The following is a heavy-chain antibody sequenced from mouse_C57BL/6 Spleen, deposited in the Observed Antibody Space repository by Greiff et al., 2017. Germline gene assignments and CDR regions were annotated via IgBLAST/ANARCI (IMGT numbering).Heavy chain of an antibody. CDR3: ARSGFYGGYPDYCYIDV. Sequence: VQLQQSGPVLVKPGASVKMSCKATGYTFTDYYMNRVKLSYGKSLVWIGVINTYNGGTSYNQTFKGKATLTVDKSSSTADMELNSLTAEDSAVYSCARSGFYGGYPDYCYIDVWGTGTTVTVSS. D-gene: IGHD2-3*01. CDR1: GYTFTDYY. J-gene: IGHJ1*03. CDR2: INTYNGGT. V-gene: IGHV1-19*01.